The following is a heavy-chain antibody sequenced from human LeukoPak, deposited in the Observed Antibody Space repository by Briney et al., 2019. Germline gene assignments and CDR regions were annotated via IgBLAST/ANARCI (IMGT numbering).Heavy chain of an antibody. V-gene: IGHV4-39*01. J-gene: IGHJ5*02. CDR1: GASISSSSYY. Sequence: SETLSLTCTVSGASISSSSYYWGWIRQPPGKGLEWIGSIYYSGSTYYNPSLKSRVTISVDTSKNQFSLKLSSVTAADTAVYYCARHLGGHNWFDPWGQGTLVTVSS. CDR3: ARHLGGHNWFDP. D-gene: IGHD3-16*01. CDR2: IYYSGST.